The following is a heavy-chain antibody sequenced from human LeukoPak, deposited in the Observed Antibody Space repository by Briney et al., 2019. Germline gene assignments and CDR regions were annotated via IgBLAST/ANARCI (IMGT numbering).Heavy chain of an antibody. CDR2: INHSGST. D-gene: IGHD3-3*01. CDR3: ARGFFGDAFDI. Sequence: SETLSLTCAVYGGSFSGYYWSWIRQPPGKGLEWIGEINHSGSTNYNPSLKSQVTISVDTSKNQFSLKLSSVTAADTAVYYCARGFFGDAFDIWGQGTMVTVSS. V-gene: IGHV4-34*01. CDR1: GGSFSGYY. J-gene: IGHJ3*02.